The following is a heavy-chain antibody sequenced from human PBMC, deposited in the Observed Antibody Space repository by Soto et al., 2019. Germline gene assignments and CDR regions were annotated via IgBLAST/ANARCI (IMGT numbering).Heavy chain of an antibody. CDR1: GFTFSSYG. Sequence: GGSLRLSCAASGFTFSSYGMHWVRQAPGKGLEWVAVISYDGSNKYYADSVKGRFTISRDNSKNTLYLQMNSLRAEDTAVYYCARRGTRSGYYYFDYWGQGTLVTVSS. CDR2: ISYDGSNK. V-gene: IGHV3-30*03. CDR3: ARRGTRSGYYYFDY. J-gene: IGHJ4*02. D-gene: IGHD3-22*01.